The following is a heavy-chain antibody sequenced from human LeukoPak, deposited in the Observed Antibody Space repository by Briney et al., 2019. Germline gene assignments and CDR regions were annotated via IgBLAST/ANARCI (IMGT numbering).Heavy chain of an antibody. D-gene: IGHD1-20*01. V-gene: IGHV4-59*01. CDR2: IYYSGST. J-gene: IGHJ3*02. Sequence: SETLSLTCTVSGGSISRYYWSWVRQPPGKGLEYIGNIYYSGSTNYNPSLKSRVTISLDTSRGQFSLKMTPVTAADTAVYYCARELYNWNGRRHAIDIWGQGTMVTVSS. CDR3: ARELYNWNGRRHAIDI. CDR1: GGSISRYY.